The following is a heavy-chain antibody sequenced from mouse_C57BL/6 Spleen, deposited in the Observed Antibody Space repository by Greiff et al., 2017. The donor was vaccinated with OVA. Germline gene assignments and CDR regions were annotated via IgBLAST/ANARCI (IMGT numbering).Heavy chain of an antibody. CDR2: IDPSDSYT. D-gene: IGHD1-1*01. J-gene: IGHJ1*03. CDR3: AITTVVARWYFDV. Sequence: VQLQQPGAELVMPGASVKLSCKASGYTFTSYWMHWVKQSPGQCIEWIGEIDPSDSYTYYNQKLKGKFTLTVDKSSRTAYMMLSSLTSEDSAVYYCAITTVVARWYFDVWGTGTTVTVSS. CDR1: GYTFTSYW. V-gene: IGHV1-69*01.